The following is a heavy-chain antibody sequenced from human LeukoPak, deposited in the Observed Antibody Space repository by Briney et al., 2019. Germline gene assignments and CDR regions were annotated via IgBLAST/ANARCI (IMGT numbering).Heavy chain of an antibody. D-gene: IGHD3-3*01. CDR2: IYYSGST. J-gene: IGHJ4*02. CDR3: ARLGDVTIFGVVVKPFDY. V-gene: IGHV4-39*07. CDR1: GGSISSSSYY. Sequence: SETLSLTCTVSGGSISSSSYYWGWIRQPPGKGLEWIGSIYYSGSTYYNPSLKSRVTISVDTSKNQFSLKLSSVTAADTAVYYCARLGDVTIFGVVVKPFDYWGQGTLVTVSS.